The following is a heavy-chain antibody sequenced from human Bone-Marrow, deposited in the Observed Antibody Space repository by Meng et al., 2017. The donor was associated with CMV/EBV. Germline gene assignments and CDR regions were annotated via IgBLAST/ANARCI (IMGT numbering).Heavy chain of an antibody. CDR3: ATAWTTVTGSRYYYGMDV. J-gene: IGHJ6*02. CDR2: FDPEDGET. Sequence: ASVKVSCKVSGYTLTELSRHWVRQAPGKGLEWMGGFDPEDGETIYAQKFQGRVTMTEDTSTDTAYMELSSLRSEDTAVYYCATAWTTVTGSRYYYGMDVWGQATTVTVSS. D-gene: IGHD4-17*01. V-gene: IGHV1-24*01. CDR1: GYTLTELS.